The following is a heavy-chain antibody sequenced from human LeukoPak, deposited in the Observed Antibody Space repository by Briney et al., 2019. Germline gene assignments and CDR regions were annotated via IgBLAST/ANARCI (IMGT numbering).Heavy chain of an antibody. CDR2: INIYNGNT. CDR1: GFTFTHFF. D-gene: IGHD1-26*01. CDR3: AREYSGRGSGTFDY. J-gene: IGHJ4*02. V-gene: IGHV1-18*04. Sequence: ASVKVSCKTSGFTFTHFFIHWVRQAPGQGLEWMGWINIYNGNTIYAQRLQGRVTMTTDTSTSTAYMELMSLRSDDTAVYYCAREYSGRGSGTFDYWGQGTLVTVSS.